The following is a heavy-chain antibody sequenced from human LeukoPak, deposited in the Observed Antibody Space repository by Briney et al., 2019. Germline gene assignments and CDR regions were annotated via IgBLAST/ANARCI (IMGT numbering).Heavy chain of an antibody. CDR2: IYHIGST. CDR1: GGSNSSSSYY. CDR3: ARARVSGGSWSVTPLPEWFYP. V-gene: IGHV4-39*07. Sequence: SETLSLTCTVSGGSNSSSSYYWGWIRQPPGKGLEGIGYIYHIGSTYYNQSVMVRVTMSVGGSMIQYSLKLRSVTAADAAVDYCARARVSGGSWSVTPLPEWFYPWGQGTLVTVSS. D-gene: IGHD6-13*01. J-gene: IGHJ5*02.